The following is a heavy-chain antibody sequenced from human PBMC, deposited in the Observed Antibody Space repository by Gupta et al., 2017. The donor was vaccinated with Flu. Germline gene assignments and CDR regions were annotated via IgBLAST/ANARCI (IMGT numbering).Heavy chain of an antibody. J-gene: IGHJ3*02. V-gene: IGHV3-7*01. CDR3: VRDTRYAFDI. Sequence: VNSVMGRFTISRDNAKNSLYLQMTSLRADDTAVYYCVRDTRYAFDIWGQGTMVTVSS.